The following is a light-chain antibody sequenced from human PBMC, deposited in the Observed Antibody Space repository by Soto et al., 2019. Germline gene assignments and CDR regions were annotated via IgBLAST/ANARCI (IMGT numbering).Light chain of an antibody. CDR1: QDISNY. J-gene: IGKJ4*01. CDR3: QQYDHLPLT. CDR2: DAS. Sequence: DIQMTQSPSSLSASVGDRVTITCQASQDISNYLNWYQQKPGKAPKLLIYDASNLGTGVPSRFSGSGSGTDFTFTISSLQPEDIATYYCQQYDHLPLTFGGGTKVDIK. V-gene: IGKV1-33*01.